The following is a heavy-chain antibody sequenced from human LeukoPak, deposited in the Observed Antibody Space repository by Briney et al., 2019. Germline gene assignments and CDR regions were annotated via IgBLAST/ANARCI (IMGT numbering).Heavy chain of an antibody. Sequence: PGGSLRLSCAASGFTFYNHAMSWVRQAPGKGLEWVSGISGSGGSTFYAESVKGRFTISRDNSKLYLQMNSLRAEDTAVYYCAKRGVQQWLVDWYFDYWGQGTLVTVSS. V-gene: IGHV3-23*01. D-gene: IGHD6-19*01. CDR1: GFTFYNHA. CDR2: ISGSGGST. CDR3: AKRGVQQWLVDWYFDY. J-gene: IGHJ4*02.